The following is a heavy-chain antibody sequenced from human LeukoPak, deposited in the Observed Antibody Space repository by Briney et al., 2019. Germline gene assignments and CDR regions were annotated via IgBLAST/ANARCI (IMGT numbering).Heavy chain of an antibody. CDR1: RGSVSRDSYF. CDR3: AGLTLDSSWTPRYPRY. V-gene: IGHV4-61*01. D-gene: IGHD6-13*01. CDR2: IYYSGST. Sequence: SETLSLTCTVTRGSVSRDSYFWSWIRQPPGKGLEWIGYIYYSGSTNYNTSLNSRVTISVDTSKNQFSLKLSSVTAADTAVYYCAGLTLDSSWTPRYPRYWGQGTLVTVSS. J-gene: IGHJ4*02.